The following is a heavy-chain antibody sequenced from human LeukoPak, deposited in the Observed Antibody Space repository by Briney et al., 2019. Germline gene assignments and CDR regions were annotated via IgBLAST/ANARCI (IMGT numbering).Heavy chain of an antibody. CDR3: ASHGSSGHDPLT. D-gene: IGHD5-12*01. CDR2: IYYTGST. Sequence: PSETLSLTCTVSGDSIRSYYRNWIRRPPGKGLEWIGYIYYTGSTSYNPSLKSRVTRSLDTSKSQFSLRLTSVTAADTAVYYCASHGSSGHDPLTWGQGTLVTVSS. J-gene: IGHJ4*01. CDR1: GDSIRSYY. V-gene: IGHV4-59*08.